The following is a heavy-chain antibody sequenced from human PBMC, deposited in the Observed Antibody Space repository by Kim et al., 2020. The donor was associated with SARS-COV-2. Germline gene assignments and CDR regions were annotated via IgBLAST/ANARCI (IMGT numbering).Heavy chain of an antibody. V-gene: IGHV3-15*01. J-gene: IGHJ4*02. CDR3: TTGGRL. Sequence: TDGGTTDYAAPVKGRFTISRDDSKNTLYLQMNSQKTEDTAVYYCTTGGRLWGQGTLVTVSS. CDR2: TDGGTT.